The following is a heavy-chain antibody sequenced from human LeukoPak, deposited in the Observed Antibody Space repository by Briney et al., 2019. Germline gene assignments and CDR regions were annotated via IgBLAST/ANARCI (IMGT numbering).Heavy chain of an antibody. CDR2: ISSRGGAI. J-gene: IGHJ2*01. V-gene: IGHV3-48*03. CDR1: GFIFSSYE. D-gene: IGHD5-12*01. CDR3: AKLTEVAPTRPQGSDL. Sequence: PGGSLRLSCAASGFIFSSYEMNWVRQAPGKGLEWVSYISSRGGAIYYADSLKGRFTISRDNAKNSLYLQMNSLRAEDTAVYYCAKLTEVAPTRPQGSDLWGRGTLVTISS.